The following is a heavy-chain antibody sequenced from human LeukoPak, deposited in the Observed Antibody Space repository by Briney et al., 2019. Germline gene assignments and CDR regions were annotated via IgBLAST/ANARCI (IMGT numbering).Heavy chain of an antibody. CDR3: ARGSSGYYLL. D-gene: IGHD3-22*01. J-gene: IGHJ4*02. Sequence: SQTLSLTCAVSGGSISSGGYSWSWIRQPPGKGLEWIGYIYHNGNTYYNPSLKSRVTISVDRSKNQFSLKLSSVTAADTAVYYCARGSSGYYLLWGQGTLVTVSS. CDR2: IYHNGNT. CDR1: GGSISSGGYS. V-gene: IGHV4-30-2*01.